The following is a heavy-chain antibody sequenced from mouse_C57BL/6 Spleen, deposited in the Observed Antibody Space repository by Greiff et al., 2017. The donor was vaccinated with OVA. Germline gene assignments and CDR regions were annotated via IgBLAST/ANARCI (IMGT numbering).Heavy chain of an antibody. CDR2: IDPSNSYT. J-gene: IGHJ2*01. Sequence: QVQLQQPGAELVMPGTSVKLSCKASGYTFTSYWMHWVKQRPGQGLEWFGEIDPSNSYTNYNQNFKGKSTLTVDKSSSTADMQLSSLTSEDSAVYYCATWGVWGQGTTLTVSS. CDR1: GYTFTSYW. CDR3: ATWGV. V-gene: IGHV1-69*01.